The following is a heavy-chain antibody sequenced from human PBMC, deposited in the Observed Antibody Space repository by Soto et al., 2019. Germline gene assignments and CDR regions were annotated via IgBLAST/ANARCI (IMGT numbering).Heavy chain of an antibody. CDR2: IKQDGSEK. V-gene: IGHV3-7*03. CDR1: GFTFRSYA. D-gene: IGHD2-15*01. CDR3: ARGSGLDYFGMDV. Sequence: GGSLRLSCAASGFTFRSYAMHWVRQAPGKGLEWVANIKQDGSEKYSVDSVKGRFTISRDNAKNSVHLQMNSLRADDMSLYYCARGSGLDYFGMDVWGQGTTVTVSS. J-gene: IGHJ6*02.